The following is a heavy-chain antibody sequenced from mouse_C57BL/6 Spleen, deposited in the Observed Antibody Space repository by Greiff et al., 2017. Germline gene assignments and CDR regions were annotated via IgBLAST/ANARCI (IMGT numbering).Heavy chain of an antibody. CDR3: ASPSIYYDYGWYFDV. CDR2: IDPANGNT. V-gene: IGHV14-3*01. CDR1: GFNIKNTY. J-gene: IGHJ1*03. D-gene: IGHD2-4*01. Sequence: EVQLQQSVAELVRPGASVKLSCTASGFNIKNTYMHWVKQRPEQGLEWIGRIDPANGNTKYAPKFQGKATITADTSSNTAYLQLSSLTSEDTAIYYCASPSIYYDYGWYFDVWGTGTTVTVSS.